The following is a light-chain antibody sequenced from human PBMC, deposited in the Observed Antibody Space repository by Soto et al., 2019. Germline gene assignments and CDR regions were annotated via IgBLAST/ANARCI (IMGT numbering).Light chain of an antibody. J-gene: IGLJ1*01. CDR2: EGS. CDR1: SSDVGGYNL. CDR3: CSYAGSRTIYV. Sequence: QSALTQPASVSGSPGQSITISCTGTSSDVGGYNLVSWYQHHPGKAPKLMIYEGSKRPSGVSNRFSGSKSGNTASLTISGLQAEDEADYYCCSYAGSRTIYVFGSGTKVTVL. V-gene: IGLV2-23*01.